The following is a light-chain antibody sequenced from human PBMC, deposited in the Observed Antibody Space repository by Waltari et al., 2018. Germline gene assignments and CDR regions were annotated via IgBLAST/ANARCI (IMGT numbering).Light chain of an antibody. CDR1: SSAIGRYDI. Sequence: QSALTQPAAVSGSPGQPVTISCTGASSAIGRYDIVSCYQQHPDNAPKLVISDVSKRPSRVSVRFSGSTSGDAASLTISGRQFEEESDYYCCSYAGNDVGVFGGGTRLTGL. CDR3: CSYAGNDVGV. CDR2: DVS. V-gene: IGLV2-23*02. J-gene: IGLJ3*02.